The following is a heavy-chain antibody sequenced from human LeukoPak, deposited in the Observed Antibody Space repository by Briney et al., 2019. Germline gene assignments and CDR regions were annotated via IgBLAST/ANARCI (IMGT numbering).Heavy chain of an antibody. D-gene: IGHD3-3*01. CDR1: GYTFTDYY. CDR2: INPDSGYT. J-gene: IGHJ6*03. CDR3: ATDPRTTVFGTFRYYYMDV. Sequence: ASVKVSCKTSGYTFTDYYIHWVRQAPGQGLEWMGWINPDSGYTNYAQKFQGRVTMTRDTSINTAYMELSRLTSDDTAVYYCATDPRTTVFGTFRYYYMDVWGEGTTVAVSS. V-gene: IGHV1-2*02.